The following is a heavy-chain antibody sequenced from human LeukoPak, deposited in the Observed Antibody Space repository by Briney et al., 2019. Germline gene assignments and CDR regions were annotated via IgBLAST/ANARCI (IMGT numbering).Heavy chain of an antibody. CDR1: GYIFTNYY. J-gene: IGHJ6*02. CDR2: INPNGGST. Sequence: ASVKVSCKASGYIFTNYYVHWVRQAPGQGLEWMGIINPNGGSTNYAQRFQGRVNMTRDTSTSTVYMEVSSLRSEDTAMYFCARESFDGMDVWGQGTTVTVSS. CDR3: ARESFDGMDV. V-gene: IGHV1-46*01. D-gene: IGHD3-10*01.